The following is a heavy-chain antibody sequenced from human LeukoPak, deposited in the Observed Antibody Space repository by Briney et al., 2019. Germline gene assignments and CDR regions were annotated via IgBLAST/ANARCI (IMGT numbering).Heavy chain of an antibody. CDR3: ARATTYGDADY. D-gene: IGHD4-17*01. Sequence: SETLSLTCTVPGGSISSYYWSWIRQPPGKGLEWIGYIYYSGSTNYNPSLKSRVTISVDTSKNQFSLTLSSVTAADTAVYYCARATTYGDADYWGQGTLVTVSS. CDR2: IYYSGST. CDR1: GGSISSYY. J-gene: IGHJ4*02. V-gene: IGHV4-59*01.